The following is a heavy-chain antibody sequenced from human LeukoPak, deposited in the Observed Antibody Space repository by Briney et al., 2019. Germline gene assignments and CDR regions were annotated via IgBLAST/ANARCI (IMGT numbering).Heavy chain of an antibody. CDR3: AKDRECSGGACYRYFDY. D-gene: IGHD2-15*01. Sequence: PGRSLRLSCAASGFTFSSYGMHWVRQAPGKGLEWVAVIWYDGSNKYYADSVKGRFTISRDNSKNTLYLQMSSLRAEDTAVYYCAKDRECSGGACYRYFDYWGQGTLVTISS. V-gene: IGHV3-33*06. J-gene: IGHJ4*02. CDR2: IWYDGSNK. CDR1: GFTFSSYG.